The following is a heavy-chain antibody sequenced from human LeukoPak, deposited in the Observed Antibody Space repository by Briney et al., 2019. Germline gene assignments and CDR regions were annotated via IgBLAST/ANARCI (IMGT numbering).Heavy chain of an antibody. CDR1: GYTFTVHY. Sequence: ASLKVSCKASGYTFTVHYLHWLRQAPGQGLEWMGWIKPDSGGTNFAQNFQGRVTMTSDTSINTAYMELSSLTSDDTAMYYCARDHDYGPDYWGQGTLVTVSA. D-gene: IGHD4/OR15-4a*01. CDR2: IKPDSGGT. V-gene: IGHV1-2*02. CDR3: ARDHDYGPDY. J-gene: IGHJ4*02.